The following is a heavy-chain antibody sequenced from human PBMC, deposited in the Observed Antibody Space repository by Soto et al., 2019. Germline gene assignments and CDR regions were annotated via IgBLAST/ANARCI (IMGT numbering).Heavy chain of an antibody. CDR3: ARASYLDPAFDI. CDR1: GYTFTSYD. J-gene: IGHJ3*02. D-gene: IGHD2-2*03. V-gene: IGHV1-8*01. CDR2: VNPNSGNT. Sequence: QVQLVQSGAEVKRPGDSVKVSCKASGYTFTSYDFNGVRQAPGQGLEWMGWVNPNSGNTDYAQKFQGRVTMTRNTSIRTAYMELSSLRSEDTAVYYCARASYLDPAFDIWGQGTMVTVSS.